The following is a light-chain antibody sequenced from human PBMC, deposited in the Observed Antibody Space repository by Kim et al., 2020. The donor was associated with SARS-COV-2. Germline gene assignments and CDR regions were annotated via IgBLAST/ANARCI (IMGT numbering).Light chain of an antibody. V-gene: IGKV1-5*01. J-gene: IGKJ1*01. CDR3: QHRQT. Sequence: DIQMTQSPSTLSASVGDRVTLTCRASQSVSRWLAWYQQKPGKAPKLLIYDGSNLQSGVPSRFSGSGSGTKFTLTISSLQPDDFAIYYCQHRQTFGQGTKVDIK. CDR2: DGS. CDR1: QSVSRW.